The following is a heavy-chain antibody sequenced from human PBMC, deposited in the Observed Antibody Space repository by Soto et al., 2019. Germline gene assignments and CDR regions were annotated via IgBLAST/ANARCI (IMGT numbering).Heavy chain of an antibody. CDR1: GFTFKKYA. Sequence: DVQVVEAGGDLVQPGRSLRLSCVGSGFTFKKYAIHWVRQSPGKGLEWVSGIRWDSDRIDYADSVRGRFTSSRDSAKNSVVLQINSLRTNDTALYYYVQYLLPGGADVWGRRTTVTVSS. V-gene: IGHV3-9*01. CDR2: IRWDSDRI. J-gene: IGHJ6*02. CDR3: VQYLLPGGADV. D-gene: IGHD3-22*01.